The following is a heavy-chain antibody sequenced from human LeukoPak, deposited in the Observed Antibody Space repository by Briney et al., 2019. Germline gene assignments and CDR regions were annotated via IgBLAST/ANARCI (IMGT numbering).Heavy chain of an antibody. CDR3: TRHLVDTAMVNYYYYMDV. J-gene: IGHJ6*03. Sequence: GGSLRLSCAASGFTFSGSAMHWVRQASGKGLEWVGRIRSKANSYATAYAASVKGRFTVSRDDSKNTAYLQMNSLKTEDTAVYYCTRHLVDTAMVNYYYYMDVWGKGTTVTVSS. V-gene: IGHV3-73*01. CDR2: IRSKANSYAT. D-gene: IGHD5-18*01. CDR1: GFTFSGSA.